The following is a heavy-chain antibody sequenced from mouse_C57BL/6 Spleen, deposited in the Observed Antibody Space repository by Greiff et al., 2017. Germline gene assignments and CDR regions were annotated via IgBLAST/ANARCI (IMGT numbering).Heavy chain of an antibody. CDR2: IYWDDDT. V-gene: IGHV8-12*01. CDR3: ARSPLITTVVDWYFDV. J-gene: IGHJ1*03. CDR1: GFSLSTSGMG. Sequence: QVTLKESGPGILQSSQTLSLTCSFSGFSLSTSGMGVSWIRQPSGKGLEWLAHIYWDDDTRYNPSLKSRLTISKDTSRNQVFLKITSVDTADTATYYCARSPLITTVVDWYFDVWGTGTTVTVSS. D-gene: IGHD1-1*01.